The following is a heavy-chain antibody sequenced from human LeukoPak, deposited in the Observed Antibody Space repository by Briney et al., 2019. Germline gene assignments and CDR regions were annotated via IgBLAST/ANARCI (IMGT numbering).Heavy chain of an antibody. CDR2: VYPGDSDV. D-gene: IGHD5-18*01. J-gene: IGHJ4*02. Sequence: GESLKISCKGSGYNFATYWIGWVRQKPAKGLEWMGIVYPGDSDVRYSPSFQGQVTISVDKSINTAYLQWTSLKASDTAKFYCARHQDGYTYGYDYWGQGTLVTVSS. CDR1: GYNFATYW. V-gene: IGHV5-51*01. CDR3: ARHQDGYTYGYDY.